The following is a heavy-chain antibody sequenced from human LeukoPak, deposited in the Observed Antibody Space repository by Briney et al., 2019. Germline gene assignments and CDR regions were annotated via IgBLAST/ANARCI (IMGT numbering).Heavy chain of an antibody. J-gene: IGHJ4*02. CDR1: GFTFSSYG. V-gene: IGHV3-30*18. CDR2: ISYDGSNK. D-gene: IGHD3-10*01. Sequence: GGSLRLSCAASGFTFSSYGMHWVRQAPGKGLEWVAVISYDGSNKYYADSVKGRFTISRDNSRNTLYLQMNSLRAEDTVVYYCAKDLAAYYGSVSLAGWGQGTLVTVSS. CDR3: AKDLAAYYGSVSLAG.